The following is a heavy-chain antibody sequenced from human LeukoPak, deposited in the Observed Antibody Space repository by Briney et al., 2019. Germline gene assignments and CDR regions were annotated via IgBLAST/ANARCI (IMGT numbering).Heavy chain of an antibody. CDR1: GGSISSYY. V-gene: IGHV4-59*01. CDR2: IYYSGST. Sequence: SETLSLTCTVSGGSISSYYWSWIRQPTGKGLEWIGYIYYSGSTNYNPSLKSRVTISVDTSKNQFSLKLSSVTAAGTAVYYCARRIPMIRAYWYFDLWGRGTLVTVSS. D-gene: IGHD3-22*01. CDR3: ARRIPMIRAYWYFDL. J-gene: IGHJ2*01.